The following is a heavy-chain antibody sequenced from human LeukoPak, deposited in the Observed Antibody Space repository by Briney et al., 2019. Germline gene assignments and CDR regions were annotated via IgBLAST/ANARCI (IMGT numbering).Heavy chain of an antibody. Sequence: PGGSLRLSCAASGFTFRNYAMTWVRQAPGKGLEWVSVIGASGADTYYSDSVKGRFTVSRDNSQNTLLLQMNSLRAEDTAVYYCATRRNGYNQGYNWGQGTLVTVSS. D-gene: IGHD5-24*01. CDR1: GFTFRNYA. CDR3: ATRRNGYNQGYN. CDR2: IGASGADT. V-gene: IGHV3-23*01. J-gene: IGHJ4*02.